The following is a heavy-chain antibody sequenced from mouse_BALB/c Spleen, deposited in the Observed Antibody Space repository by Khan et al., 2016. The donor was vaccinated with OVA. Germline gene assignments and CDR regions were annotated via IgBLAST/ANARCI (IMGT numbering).Heavy chain of an antibody. D-gene: IGHD1-2*01. CDR1: GFTFNSYV. CDR2: ISIGGSYT. Sequence: EVELVESGGDLVKPGGSLKLSCAASGFTFNSYVMSWVRQTPDKRLEWVAAISIGGSYTNYPDSVKGRFTISRDNAKNTLYLQMSSLKSEDTAMYYCTRHRFTTPTDWFAYWGQGTLVTVSA. J-gene: IGHJ3*01. V-gene: IGHV5-6*01. CDR3: TRHRFTTPTDWFAY.